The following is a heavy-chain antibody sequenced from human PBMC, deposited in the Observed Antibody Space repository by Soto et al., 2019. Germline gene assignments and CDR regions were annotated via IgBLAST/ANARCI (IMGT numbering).Heavy chain of an antibody. Sequence: SETLSLTCTVSGDSISSADYYWSWIRQTPGKGLEWIGHIFYSGTTYYDPSLKSRLTISVDTSKNHFSLRLTSVTAADTAVYYCARDLWVEPELYYYGMDVWGQGTTVTVSS. CDR2: IFYSGTT. CDR1: GDSISSADYY. D-gene: IGHD1-1*01. J-gene: IGHJ6*02. CDR3: ARDLWVEPELYYYGMDV. V-gene: IGHV4-30-4*01.